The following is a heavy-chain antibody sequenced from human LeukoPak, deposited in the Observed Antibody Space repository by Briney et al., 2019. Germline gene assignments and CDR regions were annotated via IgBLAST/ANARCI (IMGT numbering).Heavy chain of an antibody. J-gene: IGHJ4*02. CDR3: AMSNWGLNLFYD. Sequence: QHGGSLRLSCAASGFTFSSYWMSWVRQAPGKGLEWVAFISYDGSNEHYADSVKGRFTISRDNSKNTLYLQMNSLRPEDTAVYYCAMSNWGLNLFYDWGQGTLVTVSS. CDR2: ISYDGSNE. CDR1: GFTFSSYW. D-gene: IGHD7-27*01. V-gene: IGHV3-30-3*01.